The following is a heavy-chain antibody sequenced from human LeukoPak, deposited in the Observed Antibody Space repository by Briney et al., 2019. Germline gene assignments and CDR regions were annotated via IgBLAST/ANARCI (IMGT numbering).Heavy chain of an antibody. V-gene: IGHV3-7*03. CDR3: ARGGGLDV. Sequence: GGSLRLSCVASGFTFSSYWLNWARQAPGKGLEWVASINHNGNVNYYVDSVKGRFTISRDNAKNSLYLQMSNLRAEDTAVYFWARGGGLDVWGQGATLTVSS. D-gene: IGHD3-16*01. CDR1: GFTFSSYW. J-gene: IGHJ6*02. CDR2: INHNGNVN.